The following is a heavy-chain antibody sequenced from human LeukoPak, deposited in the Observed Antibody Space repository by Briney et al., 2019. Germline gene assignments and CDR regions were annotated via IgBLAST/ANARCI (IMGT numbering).Heavy chain of an antibody. V-gene: IGHV3-30*02. CDR2: IRYDGSNK. CDR3: AREGCSGGDCYSFWFDP. CDR1: GFTFSSYG. J-gene: IGHJ5*02. Sequence: GGSLRLSCAASGFTFSSYGMHWVRQAPGKGLEWVAFIRYDGSNKYYADSVKGRFTISRDNSKNTLYLQMNSLRAEDTAVYSCAREGCSGGDCYSFWFDPWGQGTLVTVSS. D-gene: IGHD2-15*01.